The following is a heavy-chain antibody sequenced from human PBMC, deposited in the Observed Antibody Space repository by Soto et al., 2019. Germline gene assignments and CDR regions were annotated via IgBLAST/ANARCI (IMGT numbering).Heavy chain of an antibody. CDR2: ILHDGCAE. CDR3: ARSRDGYSFYFYYGMDG. J-gene: IGHJ6*02. Sequence: PGGSLRLSCAASGFTFTSYGMHWVRQAPGKGLEWMALILHDGCAEYYADSVKGRFTVSRDNSKNTLYLQMNSLRAEDTAVYYCARSRDGYSFYFYYGMDGWGQGTTVTVSS. V-gene: IGHV3-30*03. CDR1: GFTFTSYG. D-gene: IGHD4-4*01.